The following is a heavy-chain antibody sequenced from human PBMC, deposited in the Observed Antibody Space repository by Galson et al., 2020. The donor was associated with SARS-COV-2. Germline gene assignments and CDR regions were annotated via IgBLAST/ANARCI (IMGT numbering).Heavy chain of an antibody. CDR3: ARSRIAAAGLYYYYYGMDV. CDR1: GFSLSTSGRC. Sequence: ESGPTLVKPTQTLTLTCTFSGFSLSTSGRCVSWIRQPPGKDLERLARIDWDDDKDYSTSLKTRLTISKDTSKIQVVLTMTNMDPVDTATYSCARSRIAAAGLYYYYYGMDVWGQGTTVTVSS. D-gene: IGHD6-13*01. J-gene: IGHJ6*02. CDR2: IDWDDDK. V-gene: IGHV2-70*11.